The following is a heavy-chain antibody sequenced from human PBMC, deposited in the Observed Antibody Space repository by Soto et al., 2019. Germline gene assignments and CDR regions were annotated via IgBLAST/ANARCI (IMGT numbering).Heavy chain of an antibody. J-gene: IGHJ6*02. CDR2: ISAYNGNT. Sequence: QVQLVQSGAEVKKPGASVKVSCKASGYTFSSYFISWVRQAPGQGLEWMGWISAYNGNTNYAQKLQGRVTMTTDTSTSTAYIELRILSSDDTPVYYCARDLPTMDVWGQGTTVTVSS. CDR1: GYTFSSYF. CDR3: ARDLPTMDV. V-gene: IGHV1-18*01.